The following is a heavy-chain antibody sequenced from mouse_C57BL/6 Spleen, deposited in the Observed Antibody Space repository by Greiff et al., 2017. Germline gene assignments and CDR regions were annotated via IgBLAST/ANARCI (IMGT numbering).Heavy chain of an antibody. D-gene: IGHD1-1*01. J-gene: IGHJ1*03. CDR3: ARSYYGSSYGYFDV. CDR1: GYTFTSYW. Sequence: QVQLKQPGTELVKPGASVKLSCKASGYTFTSYWMHWVKQRPGQGLEWIGNINPSNGGTNYNEKFKSKATLTVDKSSSTAYIQRSSLNSEDSAVYYCARSYYGSSYGYFDVWGTGTTVTVSS. CDR2: INPSNGGT. V-gene: IGHV1-53*01.